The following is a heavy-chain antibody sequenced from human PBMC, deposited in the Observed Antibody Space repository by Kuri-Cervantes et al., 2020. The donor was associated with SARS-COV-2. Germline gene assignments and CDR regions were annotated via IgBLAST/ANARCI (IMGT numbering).Heavy chain of an antibody. CDR3: ARDKDGIEEFDY. Sequence: ESLKISCAVSGFTFSTYGMNWVREAPGKGLEWVAHINSISSNIGYADSVQGRFTISRDNAKNSLYLQMNSLRADATALYYCARDKDGIEEFDYWGQGTLVTVSS. J-gene: IGHJ4*02. CDR1: GFTFSTYG. V-gene: IGHV3-48*04. D-gene: IGHD5-24*01. CDR2: INSISSNI.